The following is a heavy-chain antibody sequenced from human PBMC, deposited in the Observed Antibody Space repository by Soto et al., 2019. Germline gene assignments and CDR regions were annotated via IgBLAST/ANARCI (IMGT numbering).Heavy chain of an antibody. Sequence: SETLSLTCTVSGDSISTSGYYWAWIRQPPGKGLEWIGSISYSGSPSYNPSLASRLTISVDTSKNHLSLRLTSVTAADTAVYYCARVAYDVRGVITYYYGLDVWGQGTTVTVSS. CDR1: GDSISTSGYY. V-gene: IGHV4-39*02. CDR2: ISYSGSP. D-gene: IGHD3-10*02. J-gene: IGHJ6*02. CDR3: ARVAYDVRGVITYYYGLDV.